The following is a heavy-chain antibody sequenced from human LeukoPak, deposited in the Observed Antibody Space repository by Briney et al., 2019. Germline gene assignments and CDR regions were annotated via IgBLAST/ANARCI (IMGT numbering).Heavy chain of an antibody. D-gene: IGHD2/OR15-2a*01. V-gene: IGHV3-74*01. Sequence: GGSLRLSCAASGNYWMHWVRQAPGKGLVWVSHINSDGSWTSYADSVKGRFTTSKDNAKNTVYLQMNSLRAEDTAVYYCVSFYETYWGRGTLVTVSS. CDR3: VSFYETY. CDR1: GNYW. CDR2: INSDGSWT. J-gene: IGHJ4*02.